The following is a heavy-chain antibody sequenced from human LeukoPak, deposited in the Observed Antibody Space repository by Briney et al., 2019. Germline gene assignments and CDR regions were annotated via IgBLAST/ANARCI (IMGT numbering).Heavy chain of an antibody. CDR3: ARGVRDY. V-gene: IGHV3-74*01. J-gene: IGHJ4*02. CDR2: IGYGADST. CDR1: GFSFSSAW. Sequence: GGSLRLSCAASGFSFSSAWMNWVRQAPGKGLEWVAAIGYGADSTSYADSVKGRFTISRDNAKNTLYLQMNSLRVEDTAVYYCARGVRDYWGQGTLVTVSS.